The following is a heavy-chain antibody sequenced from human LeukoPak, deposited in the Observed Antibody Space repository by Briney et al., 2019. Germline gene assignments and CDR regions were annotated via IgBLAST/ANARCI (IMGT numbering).Heavy chain of an antibody. CDR1: GGSISSSSYY. V-gene: IGHV4-39*01. CDR2: IFYTGTT. CDR3: ARRADGSFSF. Sequence: PSETLSLTCSVSGGSISSSSYYWGWIRQPPGKGLESLGNIFYTGTTYYNSSLKSRAILSVNTSKNQFSLNLSSGTAADTAVYYCARRADGSFSFWGQGTLVTVSS. J-gene: IGHJ4*02. D-gene: IGHD1-1*01.